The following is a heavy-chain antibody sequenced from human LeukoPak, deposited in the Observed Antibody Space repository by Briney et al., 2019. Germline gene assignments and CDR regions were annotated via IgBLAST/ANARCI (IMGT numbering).Heavy chain of an antibody. V-gene: IGHV3-23*01. CDR1: GFTFSSYA. D-gene: IGHD2-2*01. Sequence: GGSLRLSCAASGFTFSSYAMSWVRQAPGKGLEWVSAMSADGGSTYYADSVKGRFSISRDNSKNTLYLQMISLIAEDTAIYYCAKAGGYCTSTSCYLFDWGQGTLVTVSS. CDR2: MSADGGST. CDR3: AKAGGYCTSTSCYLFD. J-gene: IGHJ4*02.